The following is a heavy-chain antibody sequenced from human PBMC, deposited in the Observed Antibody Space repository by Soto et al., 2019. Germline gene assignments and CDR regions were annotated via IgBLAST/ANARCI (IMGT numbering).Heavy chain of an antibody. CDR2: INTDGTGT. CDR1: GFTFSGYS. J-gene: IGHJ4*02. V-gene: IGHV3-74*01. CDR3: ARDVDWAFDY. Sequence: PGGSLRLSCAASGFTFSGYSLHWVRQPPGKGLEWVSRINTDGTGTSYADSVKGRFTISRDNARNSLFLLMNSLRAEDTAVYYCARDVDWAFDYWGRGTLVTVSS. D-gene: IGHD3-9*01.